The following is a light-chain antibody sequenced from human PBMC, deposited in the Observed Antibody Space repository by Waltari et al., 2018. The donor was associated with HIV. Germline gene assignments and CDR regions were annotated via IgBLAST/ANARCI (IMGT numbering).Light chain of an antibody. CDR3: QQTYSVSIT. V-gene: IGKV1-39*01. CDR1: QNIKTF. Sequence: QLTQSPSSLSASLGDKVTITCRASQNIKTFLNWYQLRPGKAPRLLIYSVSGLPTGVPSRFTGGGSGADFTLTINNLQPEDFASYFCQQTYSVSITFGPGTRVEI. CDR2: SVS. J-gene: IGKJ5*01.